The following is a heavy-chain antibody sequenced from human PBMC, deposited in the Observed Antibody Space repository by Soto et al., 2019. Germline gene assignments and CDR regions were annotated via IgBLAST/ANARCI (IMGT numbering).Heavy chain of an antibody. CDR3: ARLPRDCNKTSCYYADH. D-gene: IGHD3-3*01. Sequence: GESLKISCRGSGYDFNTNWFGWVRQLLGRGLEWVGIMYPGDSDTRYNPSLQGHVTLSVDVTVSTAFLQWRSLETSDTGMYFCARLPRDCNKTSCYYADHWGQGTQVTV. V-gene: IGHV5-51*01. J-gene: IGHJ4*02. CDR2: MYPGDSDT. CDR1: GYDFNTNW.